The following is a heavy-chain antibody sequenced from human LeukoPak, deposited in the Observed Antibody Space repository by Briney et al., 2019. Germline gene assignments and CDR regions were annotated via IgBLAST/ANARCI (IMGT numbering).Heavy chain of an antibody. D-gene: IGHD4-17*01. J-gene: IGHJ6*02. CDR3: ARETTVTTPPRYYYGMDV. CDR1: GGSISSYY. Sequence: PSETLSLTCTVSGGSISSYYWSWIRQPPGKGLEWIGYIYYSGSTNYNPSLKSRVTISVDTSKNQFSLKLSSVTAADTAVYYCARETTVTTPPRYYYGMDVWGQGTTVTVSS. V-gene: IGHV4-59*01. CDR2: IYYSGST.